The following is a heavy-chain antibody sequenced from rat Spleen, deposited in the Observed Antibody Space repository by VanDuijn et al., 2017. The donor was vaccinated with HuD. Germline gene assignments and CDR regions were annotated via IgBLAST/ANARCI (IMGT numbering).Heavy chain of an antibody. CDR2: INTDGGTT. CDR3: TTVRSAGFTIPFAW. Sequence: EVQLVESGGCLVQPGRSLKLSCAASGFTFSSYWMYWIRQAPGKGLEWVSSINTDGGTTYYPDSVKGRFTISRDNAKSTLYLQMDSLRSEDTATYYCTTVRSAGFTIPFAWWGQGTLVTVSS. V-gene: IGHV5-58*01. D-gene: IGHD1-12*01. CDR1: GFTFSSYW. J-gene: IGHJ3*01.